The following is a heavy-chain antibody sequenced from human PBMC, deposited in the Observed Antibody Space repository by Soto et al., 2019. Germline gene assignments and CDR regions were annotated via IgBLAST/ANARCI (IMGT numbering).Heavy chain of an antibody. CDR2: IDWDDDK. V-gene: IGHV2-70*01. Sequence: GPTLVNPTQTLTLTCTFSGFSLSTSGMCVSWIRRPPGKALEWLALIDWDDDKYYSTSLKTRLTISKDTSKNQVVLTMTNMDPVDTATYYCARMPLYYYDSSGYGMDVWGQGTTVTVSS. D-gene: IGHD3-22*01. CDR1: GFSLSTSGMC. CDR3: ARMPLYYYDSSGYGMDV. J-gene: IGHJ6*02.